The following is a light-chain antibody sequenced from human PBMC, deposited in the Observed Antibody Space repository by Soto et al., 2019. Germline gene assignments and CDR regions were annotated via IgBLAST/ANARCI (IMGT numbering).Light chain of an antibody. CDR1: HDIKDF. Sequence: DIQMTQSPSSLSASVGDRVTITCQASHDIKDFLNWFQEKPGKAPKLLIYDASNLQTGVPPRFSGSGSGTHFTFTISSLQPEDIATYYCQRYDSLPPTFGQGTRLDIK. CDR2: DAS. J-gene: IGKJ5*01. V-gene: IGKV1-33*01. CDR3: QRYDSLPPT.